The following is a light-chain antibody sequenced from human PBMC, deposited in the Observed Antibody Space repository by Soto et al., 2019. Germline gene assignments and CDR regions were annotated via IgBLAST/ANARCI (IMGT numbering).Light chain of an antibody. CDR3: QRLHDYSST. Sequence: ILLTQSPSSLSASVGDRVTITCRASQGIDSSFAWYQQKPGKAPKLLIYAASSLQSGVPSRFSGSGSGTDFTLTISSLQPEDFATYYCQRLHDYSSTFGQGTRLQIK. J-gene: IGKJ5*01. CDR2: AAS. V-gene: IGKV1-9*01. CDR1: QGIDSS.